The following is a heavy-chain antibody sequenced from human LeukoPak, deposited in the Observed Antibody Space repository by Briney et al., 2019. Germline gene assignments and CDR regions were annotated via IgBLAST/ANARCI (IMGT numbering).Heavy chain of an antibody. D-gene: IGHD1-7*01. Sequence: SETLSLTCTVSGGSFSNHYWSWIRQPSGKGLEWIGYIYHTGSTNYNPSLKSRVTISVDTSKNQFSLKLSSLTAADTAVYYCARGNYVDWFDPWGQGTQVTVSS. V-gene: IGHV4-59*11. CDR2: IYHTGST. J-gene: IGHJ5*02. CDR3: ARGNYVDWFDP. CDR1: GGSFSNHY.